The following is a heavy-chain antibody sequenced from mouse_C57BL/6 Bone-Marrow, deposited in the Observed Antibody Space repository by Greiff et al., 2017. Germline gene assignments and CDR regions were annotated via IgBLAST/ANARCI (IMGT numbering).Heavy chain of an antibody. D-gene: IGHD1-1*01. V-gene: IGHV2-2*01. CDR2: IWSGGST. CDR3: ARNPLFITTVVPYFDY. Sequence: QVQLKESGPGLVQPSQSLSITCTVSGFSLTSYGVHWVRQSPGKGLEWLGVIWSGGSTDYNAAFISRLSISKDNSKSQVFFKMNSLQADDTAIYYCARNPLFITTVVPYFDYWGQGTTRTVSS. J-gene: IGHJ2*01. CDR1: GFSLTSYG.